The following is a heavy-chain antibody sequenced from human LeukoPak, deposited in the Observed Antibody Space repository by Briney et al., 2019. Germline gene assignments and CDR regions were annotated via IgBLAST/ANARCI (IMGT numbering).Heavy chain of an antibody. V-gene: IGHV3-53*01. CDR3: ATDRGWRTSGYYLYYFEY. D-gene: IGHD3-3*01. J-gene: IGHJ4*02. CDR1: GFTVDSNY. Sequence: PGGSLRLSCAASGFTVDSNYLSWVRQAPGKGLEWVSTIYTGGNTYYAASVKGRFTISRDNTMNSLYLQMSSLRAEDTAVYYCATDRGWRTSGYYLYYFEYWGQGTLVTYSS. CDR2: IYTGGNT.